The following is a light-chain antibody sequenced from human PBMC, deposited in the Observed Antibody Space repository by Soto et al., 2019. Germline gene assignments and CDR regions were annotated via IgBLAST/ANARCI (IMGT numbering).Light chain of an antibody. V-gene: IGLV2-23*02. Sequence: QSALTQPASVSGSPGQSITISCTGTSSDVGGYNSVSWYQHHPGKAPKLMIYEVSNRPSGVSNRFSGSKSGNTASLTISGLQAEDEADYYCCSSAGSSTYVFGTGTKLTVL. CDR3: CSSAGSSTYV. CDR1: SSDVGGYNS. CDR2: EVS. J-gene: IGLJ1*01.